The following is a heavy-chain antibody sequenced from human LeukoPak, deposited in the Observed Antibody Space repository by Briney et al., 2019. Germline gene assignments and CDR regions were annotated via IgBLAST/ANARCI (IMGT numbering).Heavy chain of an antibody. D-gene: IGHD2-2*02. Sequence: GGSLRLSCAASGFTFSTNGIHWVRQAPGKGLEWVAFILYDGRYYADSVKGRFTISRDNSKNTLYLQMDSLRAEDTAVYYCARGVPGAIGYFQHWGQGTLVTVSS. V-gene: IGHV3-30*02. J-gene: IGHJ1*01. CDR3: ARGVPGAIGYFQH. CDR1: GFTFSTNG. CDR2: ILYDGR.